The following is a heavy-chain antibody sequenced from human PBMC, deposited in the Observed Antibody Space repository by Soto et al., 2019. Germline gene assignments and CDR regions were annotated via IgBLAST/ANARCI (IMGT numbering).Heavy chain of an antibody. Sequence: EVQLVESGGGLVQPGRSLRLSCAASGFTFDDYAMHWVRQAPGKGLEWVSGISWNSGSIGYADSVKGRFTISRDNAKNSLYLQMNSLRAEDTALYYCAKGRSVAGDSPFDYWGQGTLVTVSS. CDR2: ISWNSGSI. CDR3: AKGRSVAGDSPFDY. J-gene: IGHJ4*02. V-gene: IGHV3-9*01. D-gene: IGHD6-19*01. CDR1: GFTFDDYA.